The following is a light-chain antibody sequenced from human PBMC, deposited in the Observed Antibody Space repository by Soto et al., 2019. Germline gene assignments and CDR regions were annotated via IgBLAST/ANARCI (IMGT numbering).Light chain of an antibody. CDR2: SNN. V-gene: IGLV1-47*02. Sequence: QSVLTQPPSASGTPGQRVTISCSGSSSNIGGNHVYWYQQLPGTAPKLLIYSNNQRPSGVPDRFSGSKSGTSASLAISGLRSEDEADYYCAAWDDSLSGPVFGGGTKLTVL. J-gene: IGLJ3*02. CDR3: AAWDDSLSGPV. CDR1: SSNIGGNH.